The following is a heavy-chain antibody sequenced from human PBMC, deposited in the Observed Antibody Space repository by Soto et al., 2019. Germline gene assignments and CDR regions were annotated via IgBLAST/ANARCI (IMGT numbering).Heavy chain of an antibody. J-gene: IGHJ6*02. CDR1: GYTFTGYY. D-gene: IGHD5-12*01. CDR3: ASEETIRDGYNSVEVFYGMDV. V-gene: IGHV1-2*02. Sequence: QVQLVQSGAEVKKPGASVKVSCKASGYTFTGYYMHWVRQAPGQGLECMGWINPNSVGPNYAQKFQGRVIMTSDTSMSTAYMELSRLRSDDTAVYYCASEETIRDGYNSVEVFYGMDVWGQGTTVTVSS. CDR2: INPNSVGP.